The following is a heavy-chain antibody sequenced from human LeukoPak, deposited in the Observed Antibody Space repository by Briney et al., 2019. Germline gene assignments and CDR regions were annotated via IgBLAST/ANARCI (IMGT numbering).Heavy chain of an antibody. D-gene: IGHD1-26*01. CDR2: ISAYNGNT. J-gene: IGHJ4*02. CDR3: ATGVVGATGLDY. CDR1: GYTFTGYG. V-gene: IGHV1-18*01. Sequence: ASVKVSCKASGYTFTGYGISWVRQAPGQGLEWMGWISAYNGNTNYAQKLQGRVTMTTDTSTSTAYMELRSLRSEDTAVYYCATGVVGATGLDYWGQGTLVTVSS.